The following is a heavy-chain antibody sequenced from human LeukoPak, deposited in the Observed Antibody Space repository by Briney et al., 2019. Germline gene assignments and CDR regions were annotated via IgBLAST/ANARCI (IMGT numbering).Heavy chain of an antibody. CDR2: IGSSGSYI. V-gene: IGHV3-21*01. CDR3: AREYSSSWSSVDY. J-gene: IGHJ4*02. CDR1: GFSFSIYS. D-gene: IGHD6-13*01. Sequence: GGSLRLSCAASGFSFSIYSMDWVRQAPGKGLEWVSSIGSSGSYIYYADSVRGRFTISRDNAKNSLYLQMNSLRAEDTAVYYCAREYSSSWSSVDYWGQGTLVTVSS.